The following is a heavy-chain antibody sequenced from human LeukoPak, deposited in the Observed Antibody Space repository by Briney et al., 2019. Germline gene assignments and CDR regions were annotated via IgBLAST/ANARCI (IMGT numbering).Heavy chain of an antibody. CDR1: AYTFTSYG. D-gene: IGHD2-2*01. CDR2: ISVYNGNT. CDR3: ARVPRAVVPAAMVDY. V-gene: IGHV1-18*04. J-gene: IGHJ4*02. Sequence: GASVTASCKASAYTFTSYGNSWVRQAPGQGLEWMGWISVYNGNTNYAQKLQGRVTMTTDTSTSTAYMELRSLRSDDTAVYYCARVPRAVVPAAMVDYWGQGTLVTVSS.